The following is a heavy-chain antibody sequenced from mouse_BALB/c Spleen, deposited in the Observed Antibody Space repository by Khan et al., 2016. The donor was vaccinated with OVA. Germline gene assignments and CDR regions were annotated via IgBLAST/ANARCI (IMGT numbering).Heavy chain of an antibody. D-gene: IGHD1-1*02. CDR1: GYSITSDYA. Sequence: VQLKESGPGLVKPSQSLSLTCTVTGYSITSDYAWNWIRQFPGNKLEWMGYISSSGSTNYNPALKSRISIPRATSKNQFFLQLNSVTTEDTATYYCARGGSRYNYAMDYWGQGTSVTVSS. V-gene: IGHV3-2*02. J-gene: IGHJ4*01. CDR2: ISSSGST. CDR3: ARGGSRYNYAMDY.